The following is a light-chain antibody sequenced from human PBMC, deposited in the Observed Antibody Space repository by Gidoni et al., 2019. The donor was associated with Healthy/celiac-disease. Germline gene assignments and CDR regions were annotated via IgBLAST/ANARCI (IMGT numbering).Light chain of an antibody. CDR2: AAS. CDR1: QSISSY. CDR3: QQSYSTPLT. Sequence: IQMTQSPSSLSASVGDRVTITCRASQSISSYLNWYQQKPVKAPKLLIYAASSLQSGVPSRFSGSGSGTDFTLTISSLQHEDFATYYCQQSYSTPLTFGGGTKVEIK. J-gene: IGKJ4*01. V-gene: IGKV1-39*01.